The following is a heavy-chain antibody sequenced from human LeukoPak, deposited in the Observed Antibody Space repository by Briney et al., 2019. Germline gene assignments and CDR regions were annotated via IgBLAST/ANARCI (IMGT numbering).Heavy chain of an antibody. CDR1: GGSISTSSYY. D-gene: IGHD2-8*01. V-gene: IGHV4-39*07. Sequence: SETLSLTCTVSGGSISTSSYYWGWIRQPPEKGLEWIGSSFYSGTTYSKPSLKSRVTISVDTTKNQFSLKLSSLTAADTAVYYCARERMVYGIRGEFVYWGPGTLVTVSS. CDR3: ARERMVYGIRGEFVY. J-gene: IGHJ4*02. CDR2: SFYSGTT.